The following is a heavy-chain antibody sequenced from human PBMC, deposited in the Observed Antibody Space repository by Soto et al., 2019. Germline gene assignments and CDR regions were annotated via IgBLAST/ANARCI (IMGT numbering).Heavy chain of an antibody. V-gene: IGHV3-23*01. J-gene: IGHJ4*02. CDR2: ISGSGGST. CDR3: ASPSRYGSGWYYFDY. D-gene: IGHD6-19*01. Sequence: GGSLRLSCAASGFTFSSYAMSWVRQAPGKGLEWVSAISGSGGSTYYADSVKGWFTISRDNSKNTLYLQMNSLRAEDTAVYYCASPSRYGSGWYYFDYWGQGTLVTVSS. CDR1: GFTFSSYA.